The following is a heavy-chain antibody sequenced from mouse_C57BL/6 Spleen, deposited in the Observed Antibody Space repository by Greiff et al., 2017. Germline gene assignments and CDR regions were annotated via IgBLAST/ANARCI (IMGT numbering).Heavy chain of an antibody. Sequence: VKLMESGAELMKPGASVKLSCKATGYTFTGYWLEWVKQRPGHGLEWIGEILPGSGSTNYNEKFKGKATFTADTSSNTAYMQLSSLTTEDSAIYYCARKDYDGRYWYCDVWGTGTTVTVSS. V-gene: IGHV1-9*01. CDR1: GYTFTGYW. J-gene: IGHJ1*03. CDR3: ARKDYDGRYWYCDV. CDR2: ILPGSGST. D-gene: IGHD2-4*01.